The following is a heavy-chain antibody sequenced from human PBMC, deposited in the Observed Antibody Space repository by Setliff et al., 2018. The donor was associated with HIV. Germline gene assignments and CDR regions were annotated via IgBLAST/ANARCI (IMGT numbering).Heavy chain of an antibody. J-gene: IGHJ4*02. CDR1: GVSVSSVGYY. D-gene: IGHD1-26*01. V-gene: IGHV4-31*03. Sequence: SETLSLTCNVSGVSVSSVGYYWTWIRQRPGKGLEWIGYIYYSGSTKYNPSLKSRLSISIDTSKNQFSLKLNSVTAADTSVYYCASGRPGATNLDYWGQGTLVTVS. CDR2: IYYSGST. CDR3: ASGRPGATNLDY.